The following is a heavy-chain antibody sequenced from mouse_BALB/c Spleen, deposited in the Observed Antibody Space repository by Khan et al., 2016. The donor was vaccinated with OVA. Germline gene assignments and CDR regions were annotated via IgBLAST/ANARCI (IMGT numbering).Heavy chain of an antibody. D-gene: IGHD1-1*01. V-gene: IGHV5-17*02. J-gene: IGHJ2*01. CDR2: ISGDSNTI. Sequence: EVVLVESGGGLVQPGGSRKLSCAASGFTFNSYGMHWIRQAPEKGLEWVAYISGDSNTIHYADTVKGRFTISRDNPKNTLFLQMTSLMSEDTAMYYCATSYFYGYYFDYWGPGTTLTVS. CDR1: GFTFNSYG. CDR3: ATSYFYGYYFDY.